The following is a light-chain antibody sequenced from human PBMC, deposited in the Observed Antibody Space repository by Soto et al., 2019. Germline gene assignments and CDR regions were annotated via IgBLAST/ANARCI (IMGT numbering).Light chain of an antibody. Sequence: EIVMTQSPATMSVSPGERATLSCRASQSVSSNLAWYQQKPGQAPRLLIYAASIRATGIPARFSGSGSGTEFTLTISSLQSEDFAIYYCQQYNNWPPYTFGQGTHVEI. CDR3: QQYNNWPPYT. V-gene: IGKV3-15*01. CDR1: QSVSSN. CDR2: AAS. J-gene: IGKJ2*01.